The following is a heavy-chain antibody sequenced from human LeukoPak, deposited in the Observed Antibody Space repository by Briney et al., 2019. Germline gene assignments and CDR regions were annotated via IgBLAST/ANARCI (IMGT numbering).Heavy chain of an antibody. J-gene: IGHJ4*02. CDR3: ARGGSGWSFDQ. Sequence: GALVKVSCKASGYTFTNYGISWVRQAPGQGLEWLGWISVYSGNTNYEQKVQGRVTMTTDTSTSTAYLDLTSLRFDDTAVYYCARGGSGWSFDQWGQGTLVTVSS. V-gene: IGHV1-18*01. CDR2: ISVYSGNT. D-gene: IGHD6-19*01. CDR1: GYTFTNYG.